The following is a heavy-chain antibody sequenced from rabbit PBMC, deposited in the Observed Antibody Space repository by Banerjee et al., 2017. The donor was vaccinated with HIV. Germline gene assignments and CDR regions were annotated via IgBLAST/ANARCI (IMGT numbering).Heavy chain of an antibody. V-gene: IGHV1S45*01. CDR1: GFSFSNKAV. J-gene: IGHJ4*01. Sequence: QEQLEESGGGLVKPEGSLTLTCKASGFSFSNKAVMCWVRQAPGKGLEWIACINAVTGKAVYASWAKGRFTFSKTSSTTVTLQMTSLTVADTATYFCARSPFNLWGPGTLVTVS. CDR2: INAVTGKA. CDR3: ARSPFNL.